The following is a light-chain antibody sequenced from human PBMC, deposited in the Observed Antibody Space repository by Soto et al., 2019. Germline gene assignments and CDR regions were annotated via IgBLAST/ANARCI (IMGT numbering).Light chain of an antibody. CDR1: QSVSSY. CDR3: QQRSNWPWT. CDR2: DAS. J-gene: IGKJ1*01. Sequence: EIVLTQSPSTLSLSAGERATLSCRASQSVSSYLAWYQQKPGQAPRLLIYDASNRATGIPARFSGSGSGTDFTLTISSLEPEDFEVYYCQQRSNWPWTFGQGTKVDIK. V-gene: IGKV3-11*01.